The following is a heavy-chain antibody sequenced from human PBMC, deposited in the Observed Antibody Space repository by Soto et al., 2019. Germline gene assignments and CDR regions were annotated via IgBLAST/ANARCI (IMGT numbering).Heavy chain of an antibody. CDR2: IWYDGSNK. D-gene: IGHD3-10*01. CDR1: GFTFSSYG. J-gene: IGHJ6*02. V-gene: IGHV3-33*01. Sequence: GGSLRLSCAASGFTFSSYGMHWVRQAPGKGLEWVAVIWYDGSNKYYADSVKGRFTISRDNSKNTLYLQMNSLRAEDTAVYYCARDRAPSSYFGSGSYPYGMDVWGQGTTVTVSS. CDR3: ARDRAPSSYFGSGSYPYGMDV.